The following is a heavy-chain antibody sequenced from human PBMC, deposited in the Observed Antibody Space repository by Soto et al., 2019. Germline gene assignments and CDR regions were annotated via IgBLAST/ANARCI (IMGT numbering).Heavy chain of an antibody. D-gene: IGHD3-16*01. CDR1: GDSITSYY. V-gene: IGHV4-59*01. CDR3: ARVRGYYDFSDVFDV. Sequence: QVRLQESGPGLVKPSETLSLTCTVSGDSITSYYWAWLRQSPGEGLEWLGYIYFAGVITYNPSLKSRLTLSMDTSINQFSLEMTSVTTADAAIYYCARVRGYYDFSDVFDVWGQGTLVTVSP. J-gene: IGHJ3*01. CDR2: IYFAGVI.